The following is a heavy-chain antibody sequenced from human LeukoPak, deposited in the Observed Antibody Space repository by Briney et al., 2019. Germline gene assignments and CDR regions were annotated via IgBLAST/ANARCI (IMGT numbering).Heavy chain of an antibody. CDR3: ASVTTSDASDI. CDR2: ISSSSSYT. CDR1: GFTFSSYS. V-gene: IGHV3-21*01. J-gene: IGHJ3*02. Sequence: GGSLRLSCAASGFTFSSYSMNWVRQAPGKGLEWVSSISSSSSYTYYADSVKGRFTISRDNAKNSLYLQMNSLRAEDTAVYYCASVTTSDASDIWGQGTVVTVSS. D-gene: IGHD4-17*01.